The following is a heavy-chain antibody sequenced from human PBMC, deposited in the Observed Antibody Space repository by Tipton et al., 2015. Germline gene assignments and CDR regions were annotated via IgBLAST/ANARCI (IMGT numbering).Heavy chain of an antibody. Sequence: LRLSCTVSGGSISSSSYYWGWIRQPPGKGLEWIGSIYYSGSTYYNPSLKSRVTISVDTSKNQFSLQVTSVNPTDTAVYYCARVSHYGDIDSWGQGTLVTVSS. CDR2: IYYSGST. CDR1: GGSISSSSYY. J-gene: IGHJ4*02. V-gene: IGHV4-39*01. CDR3: ARVSHYGDIDS. D-gene: IGHD4-17*01.